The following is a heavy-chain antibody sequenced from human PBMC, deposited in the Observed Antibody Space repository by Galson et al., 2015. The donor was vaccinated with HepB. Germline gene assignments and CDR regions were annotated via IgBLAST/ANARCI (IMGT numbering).Heavy chain of an antibody. V-gene: IGHV3-33*01. CDR2: IWYDGTNK. D-gene: IGHD6-19*01. CDR1: GYTFSNYG. Sequence: SLRLSCAASGYTFSNYGLHWVRQAPGKGLEWVSVIWYDGTNKYYADTVQGRFTITRDNSKSTLYMQMNSLRAEDTAVYYCATELRHTSRWFALGSWGQGTLVTVSS. J-gene: IGHJ4*02. CDR3: ATELRHTSRWFALGS.